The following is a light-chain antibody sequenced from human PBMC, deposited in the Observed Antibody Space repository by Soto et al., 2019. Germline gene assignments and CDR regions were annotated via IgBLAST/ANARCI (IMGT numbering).Light chain of an antibody. V-gene: IGLV2-14*03. Sequence: QSVLTQPASVSGSRGQSITISCTGTSSDVGGYNYVSWYQHHPGKAPKLMIYDVSNRPSGVSNRFSGSKSGNTASLTISGLQPEDEADYYCCSYTTSNTRQIVFGTGTKATVL. CDR2: DVS. J-gene: IGLJ1*01. CDR3: CSYTTSNTRQIV. CDR1: SSDVGGYNY.